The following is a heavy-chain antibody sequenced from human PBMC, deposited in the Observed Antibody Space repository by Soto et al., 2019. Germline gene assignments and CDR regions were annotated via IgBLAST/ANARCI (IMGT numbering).Heavy chain of an antibody. V-gene: IGHV4-59*08. D-gene: IGHD5-18*01. CDR3: GRGYGSCFDY. J-gene: IGHJ4*02. Sequence: PSETLSLXCTVSGCSISSYYWSWIRQPPGKGLEWIGYIYYSGSTNYNPSLKSRVTISLDTSKNQFSLKLSSWTAADTAVYCWGRGYGSCFDYWGQGNLVNVS. CDR2: IYYSGST. CDR1: GCSISSYY.